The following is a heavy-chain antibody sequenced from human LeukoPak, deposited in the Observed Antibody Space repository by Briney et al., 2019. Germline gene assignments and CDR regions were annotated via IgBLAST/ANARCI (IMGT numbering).Heavy chain of an antibody. CDR1: GFTFKDYG. Sequence: GGSLRLSCAATGFTFKDYGMHWVRQPPGKGLEWVSSINWNGGGTDYADSVKGRFTISRDNAKNSLYLQLSSLRPEDTALYYCAKHMRATNTFSFFGLDVWGQGTTVTVSS. CDR3: AKHMRATNTFSFFGLDV. CDR2: INWNGGGT. J-gene: IGHJ6*02. V-gene: IGHV3-9*01. D-gene: IGHD1-26*01.